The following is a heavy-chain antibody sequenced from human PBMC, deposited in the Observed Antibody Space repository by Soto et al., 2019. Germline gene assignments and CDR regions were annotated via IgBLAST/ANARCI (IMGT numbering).Heavy chain of an antibody. CDR1: GYTFTSYA. D-gene: IGHD3-10*01. J-gene: IGHJ5*02. CDR2: INAGNGNT. V-gene: IGHV1-3*01. CDR3: ARVYTIVRGVVNWFDP. Sequence: QVQLVQSGAEVKKPGASVKVSCKASGYTFTSYAMHWVRQAPGQRLEWMGWINAGNGNTKYSQQFQGRVTITRDSSAGTAYRERSSLRSEDTAVYYCARVYTIVRGVVNWFDPWGQGTLVTVSS.